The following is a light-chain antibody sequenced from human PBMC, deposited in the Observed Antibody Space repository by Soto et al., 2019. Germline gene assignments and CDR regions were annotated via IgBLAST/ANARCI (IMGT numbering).Light chain of an antibody. CDR2: EGS. Sequence: QSVLTQPASVSGSPGQSITISCTGTSSDVGSYNLVSWYQQHPGKAPKLMIYEGSKRPSGVSNRSSGSKSGNPASLTISGLQAEDEADYYYCSYAGSSTLVFGGGTKLTVL. V-gene: IGLV2-23*01. CDR1: SSDVGSYNL. CDR3: CSYAGSSTLV. J-gene: IGLJ3*02.